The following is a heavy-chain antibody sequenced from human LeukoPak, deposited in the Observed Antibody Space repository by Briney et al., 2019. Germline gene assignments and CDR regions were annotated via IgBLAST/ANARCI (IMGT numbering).Heavy chain of an antibody. CDR1: GGSFSGYY. Sequence: SETLSLTCAVYGGSFSGYYWSWIRQPPGKGLEWIGEINHSGSTNYNPSLKSRVTISVDTSKNQFSLKLSSVTAADTAVYYCARVVPRSSSSDYWGQGTLVTVSS. D-gene: IGHD6-6*01. J-gene: IGHJ4*02. V-gene: IGHV4-34*01. CDR3: ARVVPRSSSSDY. CDR2: INHSGST.